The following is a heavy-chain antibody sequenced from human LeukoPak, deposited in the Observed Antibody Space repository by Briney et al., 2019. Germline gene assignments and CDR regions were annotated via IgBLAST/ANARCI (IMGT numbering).Heavy chain of an antibody. Sequence: ASVKVSCKASGYTFTSYGISWERQAPGQGLEWMGWISAYNGNTNYAQKLQGRVTMTTDTSTSTAYMELRSLRSDDTAVYYCARDDGYYYDSSGYSDYWGQGTLVTVSS. CDR1: GYTFTSYG. CDR2: ISAYNGNT. V-gene: IGHV1-18*01. CDR3: ARDDGYYYDSSGYSDY. D-gene: IGHD3-22*01. J-gene: IGHJ4*02.